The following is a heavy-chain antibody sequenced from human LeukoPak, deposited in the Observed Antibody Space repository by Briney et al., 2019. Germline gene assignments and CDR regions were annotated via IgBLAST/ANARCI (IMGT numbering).Heavy chain of an antibody. Sequence: SSETLSLTCTVSGGSIRSGDYYWSWIRQPPGKGLEWIGYIYYSGSTNYNPSLKSRVTISVDTSKNQFSLKLSSVTAADTAVYYCARADYYDSSGNFDYWGQGTLVTVSS. J-gene: IGHJ4*02. CDR3: ARADYYDSSGNFDY. CDR2: IYYSGST. CDR1: GGSIRSGDYY. D-gene: IGHD3-22*01. V-gene: IGHV4-61*08.